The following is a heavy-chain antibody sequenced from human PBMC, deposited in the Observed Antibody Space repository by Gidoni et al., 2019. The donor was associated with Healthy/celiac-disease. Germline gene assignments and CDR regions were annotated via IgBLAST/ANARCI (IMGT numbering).Heavy chain of an antibody. V-gene: IGHV3-48*04. J-gene: IGHJ4*02. CDR1: AVTFSSYS. CDR3: ARDRSIAVAGTIEFDY. Sequence: EVQLVESGGGLVQPGGSLRPSWAASAVTFSSYSMNWVRQAPGKGLEGVTYSSSSSSTIYYADSVKCRFTISRDNAKNSLYLQMNSLRAEDTAVYYCARDRSIAVAGTIEFDYWGQGTLVTVSS. D-gene: IGHD6-19*01. CDR2: SSSSSSTI.